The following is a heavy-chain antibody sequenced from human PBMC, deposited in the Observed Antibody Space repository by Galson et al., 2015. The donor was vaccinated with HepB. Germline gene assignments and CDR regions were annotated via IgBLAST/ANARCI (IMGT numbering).Heavy chain of an antibody. J-gene: IGHJ4*02. CDR3: AAIGTSWSGYSIKYYFDY. V-gene: IGHV1-58*02. CDR2: IVVGSGNT. CDR1: GFTFTSSA. D-gene: IGHD3-3*01. Sequence: SVKVSCKASGFTFTSSAMQWVRQARGQRLEWIGWIVVGSGNTNYAQKFQERVTITRDMSTSTAYMELSSLRSEDTAVYYCAAIGTSWSGYSIKYYFDYWGQGTLVTVSS.